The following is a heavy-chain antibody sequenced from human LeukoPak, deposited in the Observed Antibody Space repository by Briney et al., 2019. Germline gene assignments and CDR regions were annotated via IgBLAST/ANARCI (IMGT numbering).Heavy chain of an antibody. CDR2: ISSSGNTI. CDR1: GFTFSSYE. V-gene: IGHV3-48*03. CDR3: VRSRDVVVTAPGDY. J-gene: IGHJ4*02. D-gene: IGHD2-21*02. Sequence: GGSLRLSCAASGFTFSSYEMNWVRQAPGKGLEWVSYISSSGNTIYYADSVKGRFTISRDNAKNTLYLQMNSLRVEDTAVYYCVRSRDVVVTAPGDYWGQGTLVTVSS.